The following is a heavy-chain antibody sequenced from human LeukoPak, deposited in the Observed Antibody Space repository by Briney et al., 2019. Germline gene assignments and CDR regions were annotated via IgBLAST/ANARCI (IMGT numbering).Heavy chain of an antibody. D-gene: IGHD4-23*01. J-gene: IGHJ4*02. V-gene: IGHV4-59*08. Sequence: KSSETLSLTCTVSGGSINGYYWSWIRQPPGKGLEWIGYMYYSGSTNYNPSLRSRVTISVDTSKNQFSLKLSSVTAADTAVYYCARRGGHGGSFDYWGQGTLVTVSS. CDR2: MYYSGST. CDR3: ARRGGHGGSFDY. CDR1: GGSINGYY.